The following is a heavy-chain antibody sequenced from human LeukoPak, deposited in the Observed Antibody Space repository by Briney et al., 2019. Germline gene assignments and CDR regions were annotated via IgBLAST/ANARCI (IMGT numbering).Heavy chain of an antibody. CDR2: LGGGGIDT. D-gene: IGHD3-10*01. J-gene: IGHJ6*03. CDR3: VKDRGQIYHNYYMDV. V-gene: IGHV3-23*01. CDR1: GFTFSNFA. Sequence: GGSLRLSCAASGFTFSNFAMSWVRQPPGKGLEWVSTLGGGGIDTYYADSVKGRFTISRDNSKNTLYLHMNSLRAEDTAVYYCVKDRGQIYHNYYMDVWGKGTTVTVSS.